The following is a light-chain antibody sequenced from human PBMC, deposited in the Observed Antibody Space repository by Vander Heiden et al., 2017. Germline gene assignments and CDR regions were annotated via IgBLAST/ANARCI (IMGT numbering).Light chain of an antibody. CDR1: SSTHGPRYD. CDR3: QCYDISLSAWV. J-gene: IGLJ3*02. Sequence: QSVLTQPPSVSGAPGQTVTISCTGGSSTHGPRYDVHWYPQLPRTAPTRRSDGNSDRHAGVPDRFSGSKSDTSGSLAITGLQAEDEADDYCQCYDISLSAWVFGGGTRLTVL. V-gene: IGLV1-40*01. CDR2: GNS.